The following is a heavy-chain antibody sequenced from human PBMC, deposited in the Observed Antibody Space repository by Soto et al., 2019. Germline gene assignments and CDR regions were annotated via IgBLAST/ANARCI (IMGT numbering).Heavy chain of an antibody. CDR2: INHSGST. J-gene: IGHJ5*02. V-gene: IGHV4-34*01. D-gene: IGHD3-10*01. Sequence: SETLSLTCAVYGGSFSGYYWSWIRQPPGKGLEWIGEINHSGSTNYNPSLKSRVTISVDTSKNQFSLKLSSVTAADTAVYYCARGDSPYGSGSYYNGRWFDPWGQGTLVTVSS. CDR1: GGSFSGYY. CDR3: ARGDSPYGSGSYYNGRWFDP.